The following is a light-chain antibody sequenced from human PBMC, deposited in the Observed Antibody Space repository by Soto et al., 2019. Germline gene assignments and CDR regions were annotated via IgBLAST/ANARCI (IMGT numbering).Light chain of an antibody. J-gene: IGLJ1*01. CDR2: ENN. CDR3: QSYDSSLSGYV. V-gene: IGLV1-40*01. Sequence: QSVLTQPPSVSEAPGQRVTISCTGSSSNIGAGYEAHWYQQVPGTAPKLLIYENNNRPSGVPDRFSGSKSGTSASLVITGLQAEDEAEYYCQSYDSSLSGYVFGTGTKLTVL. CDR1: SSNIGAGYE.